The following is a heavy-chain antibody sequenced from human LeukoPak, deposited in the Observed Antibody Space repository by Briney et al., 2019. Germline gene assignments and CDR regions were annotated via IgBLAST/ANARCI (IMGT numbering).Heavy chain of an antibody. CDR1: GFTFYDYD. CDR3: AKDVDSTWGSIDY. Sequence: PGGSLRLSCAASGFTFYDYDMHWVRHAPGKGLEWVSSISWNSGTIGYADSVKGRFTISRDNAKNSLYLQMNSLRPEDTAFYYCAKDVDSTWGSIDYWGQGILVTVSS. CDR2: ISWNSGTI. V-gene: IGHV3-9*01. J-gene: IGHJ4*02. D-gene: IGHD3-16*01.